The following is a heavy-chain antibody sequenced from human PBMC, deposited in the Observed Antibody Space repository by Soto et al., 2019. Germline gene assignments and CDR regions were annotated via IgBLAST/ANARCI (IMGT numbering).Heavy chain of an antibody. D-gene: IGHD2-2*01. CDR3: TTPGYCSSTSFAKVAY. V-gene: IGHV3-15*01. J-gene: IGHJ4*02. CDR2: IKSKTDGGTT. CDR1: GFTLSNAG. Sequence: AGSLRLSCAASGFTLSNAGMTWVRQAPTKGLEWVGRIKSKTDGGTTNYAAPVKGRFTISRDDSKNTLYLQMNRLKTEDTAVYYFTTPGYCSSTSFAKVAYWGQGTLVPVTS.